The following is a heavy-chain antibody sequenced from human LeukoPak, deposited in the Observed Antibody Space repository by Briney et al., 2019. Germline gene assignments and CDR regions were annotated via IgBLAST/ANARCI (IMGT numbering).Heavy chain of an antibody. CDR2: IYYSGST. J-gene: IGHJ4*02. CDR3: ARHEGRSGWYYFDY. D-gene: IGHD6-19*01. CDR1: GGSISSYY. V-gene: IGHV4-59*08. Sequence: PSETLSLTCTVSGGSISSYYWSWIRQPPGKGLEWIGYIYYSGSTKYNPSLKSRVTISVDTSKNQFSLSLSSVTAADTAVYYCARHEGRSGWYYFDYWGQGTLVTVSS.